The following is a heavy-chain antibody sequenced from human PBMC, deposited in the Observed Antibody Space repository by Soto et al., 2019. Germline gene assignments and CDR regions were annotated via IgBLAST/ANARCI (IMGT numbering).Heavy chain of an antibody. CDR2: IYYSGST. Sequence: SDTLSLTFTVFGGSISSGDYYWSWIRQPPGKGLEWIGYIYYSGSTYYNPSLKSRVTISVDTSKNQFSLKLSSVTAADTAVYYCARVVVAASYYYYGMDVWGQGTTVTVSS. CDR3: ARVVVAASYYYYGMDV. J-gene: IGHJ6*02. CDR1: GGSISSGDYY. V-gene: IGHV4-30-4*02. D-gene: IGHD2-15*01.